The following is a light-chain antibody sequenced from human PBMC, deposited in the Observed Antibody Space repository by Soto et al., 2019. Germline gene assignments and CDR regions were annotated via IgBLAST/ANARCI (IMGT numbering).Light chain of an antibody. CDR3: QQYNSYSWT. CDR1: QSISSW. Sequence: DIQMTQSPSTLSASVGDRVTITCRASQSISSWLAWYQQKPGKAPKLLIYKASSLESGAPSRFSGSGSGTEFTLTISSLQPDDFATSYCQQYNSYSWTFGQGTKVDIK. CDR2: KAS. V-gene: IGKV1-5*03. J-gene: IGKJ1*01.